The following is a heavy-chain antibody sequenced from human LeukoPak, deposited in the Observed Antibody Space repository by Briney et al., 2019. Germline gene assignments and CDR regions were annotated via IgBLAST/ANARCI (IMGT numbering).Heavy chain of an antibody. J-gene: IGHJ4*02. CDR3: ARLIGGVGARRFDF. CDR2: IYYSGST. V-gene: IGHV4-39*07. D-gene: IGHD1-26*01. Sequence: PSETLSLTCTVSGGSISSSSYYWGWIRQPPGKGLEWIGSIYYSGSTYYNPSLKSRVTISMDTSKNQLSLKMASVTAADTAVYYCARLIGGVGARRFDFWGQGTLVTVSS. CDR1: GGSISSSSYY.